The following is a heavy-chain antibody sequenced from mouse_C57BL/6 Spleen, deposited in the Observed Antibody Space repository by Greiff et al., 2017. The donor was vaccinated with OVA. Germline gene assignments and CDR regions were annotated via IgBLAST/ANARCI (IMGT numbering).Heavy chain of an antibody. CDR3: ATDYYGSSYFDY. J-gene: IGHJ2*01. Sequence: VQLQQPGPELVKPGASVKISCKASGYAFSSSWMNWVKQRPGKGLEWIGRIYPGDGDTNYNGKFKGKATLTADKSSSTAYMQLSSLTSEDSAVYFCATDYYGSSYFDYWGQGTTLTVSS. CDR2: IYPGDGDT. D-gene: IGHD1-1*01. CDR1: GYAFSSSW. V-gene: IGHV1-82*01.